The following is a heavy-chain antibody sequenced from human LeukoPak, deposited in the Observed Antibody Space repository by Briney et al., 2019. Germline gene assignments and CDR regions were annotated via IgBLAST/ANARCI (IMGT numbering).Heavy chain of an antibody. J-gene: IGHJ4*02. V-gene: IGHV3-74*01. CDR3: VRGTYGDLRFDY. D-gene: IGHD4-17*01. CDR2: INTDGSST. CDR1: GFTFNWSW. Sequence: PGGSLRLSCAASGFTFNWSWMHWVRQAPGKGLVWVSRINTDGSSTSYADSVKGRFTISRDNAKNTLYLQMSSLRAEDTAVYYCVRGTYGDLRFDYWGQGTLVTVSS.